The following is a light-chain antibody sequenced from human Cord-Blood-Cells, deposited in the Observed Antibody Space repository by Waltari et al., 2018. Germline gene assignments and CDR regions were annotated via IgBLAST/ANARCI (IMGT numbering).Light chain of an antibody. CDR2: AAS. V-gene: IGKV1-39*01. Sequence: DIQMTQSPSSLSASVGDSVTITCRASQSISSYLNWYQQKPGKAPKLLIYAASSLQSGVPSRFSGSGSRTDFTLTISSLQPEDFATYYCQQSYSTPHTFGGGTKVEIK. CDR1: QSISSY. CDR3: QQSYSTPHT. J-gene: IGKJ4*01.